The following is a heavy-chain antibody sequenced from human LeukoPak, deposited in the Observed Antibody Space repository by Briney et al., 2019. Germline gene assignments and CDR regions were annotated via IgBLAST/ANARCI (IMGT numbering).Heavy chain of an antibody. CDR1: GYTFTSYG. CDR3: ARDRLWAYYYDSSGYPYFDY. Sequence: ASVKVSCKASGYTFTSYGISWVRQAPGQGLEWMGWISAYNGNTNYAQKLQGRVTMTTDTSTSIAYMELRSLRSDDTAVYYCARDRLWAYYYDSSGYPYFDYWGQGTLVTVSS. D-gene: IGHD3-22*01. J-gene: IGHJ4*02. V-gene: IGHV1-18*01. CDR2: ISAYNGNT.